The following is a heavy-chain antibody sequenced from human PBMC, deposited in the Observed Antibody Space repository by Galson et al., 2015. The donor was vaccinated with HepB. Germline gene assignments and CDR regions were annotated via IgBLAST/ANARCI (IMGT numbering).Heavy chain of an antibody. CDR3: AKDVTKWADNY. CDR1: RFIFNDYG. V-gene: IGHV3-30*02. D-gene: IGHD4-11*01. CDR2: IHYDGSVK. J-gene: IGHJ4*02. Sequence: SLRLSCAASRFIFNDYGMHWVRQAPGKGLEWVTFIHYDGSVKLYADSVKGRFTISRDNSKNMVYLLMNSLRAEDTAMYYCAKDVTKWADNYWGQGTLVTVSS.